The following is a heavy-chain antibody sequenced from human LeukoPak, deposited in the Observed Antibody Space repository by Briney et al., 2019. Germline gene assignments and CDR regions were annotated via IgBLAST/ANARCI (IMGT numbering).Heavy chain of an antibody. J-gene: IGHJ4*02. CDR2: MNPNSGNT. D-gene: IGHD2-8*01. CDR1: GYTFTSYD. V-gene: IGHV1-8*01. CDR3: ARVEWDIVLMVYVY. Sequence: ASVKVSCKASGYTFTSYDINWVRQATGQGLEWMGWMNPNSGNTGYAQKFQGRVTMTRNTSISTAYMELSSLGSEDTAVYYCARVEWDIVLMVYVYWGQGTLVTVSS.